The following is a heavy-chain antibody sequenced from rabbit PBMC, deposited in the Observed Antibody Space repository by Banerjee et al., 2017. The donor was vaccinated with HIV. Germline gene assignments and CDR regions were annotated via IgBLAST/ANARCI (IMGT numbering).Heavy chain of an antibody. CDR2: IYTGDGST. Sequence: QEQLEESGGGLVKPEGSLTLTCTASGFSFSSSYWIGWVRQPPGKGLEWIGGIYTGDGSTYDASWAKGRLTVSKTSSTTVTLQMVSMTAADTAAYYCARDSAGVIGWNFGLWGQGTLVTVS. CDR3: ARDSAGVIGWNFGL. D-gene: IGHD1-1*01. CDR1: GFSFSSSYW. V-gene: IGHV1S45*01. J-gene: IGHJ3*01.